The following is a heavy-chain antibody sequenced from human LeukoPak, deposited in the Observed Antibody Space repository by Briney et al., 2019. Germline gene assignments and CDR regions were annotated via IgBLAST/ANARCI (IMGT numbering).Heavy chain of an antibody. CDR2: ILAYGFTQ. CDR3: AKDLTYGDGRWEFAS. CDR1: GFTFSGFA. V-gene: IGHV3-23*01. D-gene: IGHD4-17*01. J-gene: IGHJ5*01. Sequence: GGSLRLSCAASGFTFSGFAMAWVRQIPGKGLEWISGILAYGFTQYYADSVRGRFTISRDNSRDTLFLEMSSLRGDDTAIYFWAKDLTYGDGRWEFASWGQGTLVTVA.